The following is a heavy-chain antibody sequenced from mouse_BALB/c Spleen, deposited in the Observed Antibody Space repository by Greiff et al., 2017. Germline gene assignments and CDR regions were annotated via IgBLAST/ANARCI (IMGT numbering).Heavy chain of an antibody. CDR2: INSDGGST. CDR1: EYEFPSYD. CDR3: ARNYEGFAY. D-gene: IGHD2-3*01. Sequence: EVQRVESGGGLVQPGESLKLSCESNEYEFPSYDMSWVRETPGKRLELVAAINSDGGSTNYPNTMERRFIISRDNPKKTLYLQMSSLTSEDTALYDCARNYEGFAYWGQGTLVTVSA. V-gene: IGHV5-2*01. J-gene: IGHJ3*01.